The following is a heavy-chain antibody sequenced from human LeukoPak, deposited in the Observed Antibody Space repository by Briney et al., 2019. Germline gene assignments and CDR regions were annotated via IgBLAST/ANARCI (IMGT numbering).Heavy chain of an antibody. CDR2: ISSSSSYI. CDR1: GFTFSSYS. CDR3: ARSYMTTVTR. Sequence: GGSLRLSCAASGFTFSSYSMTWVRQAPGKGLEWVSSISSSSSYIYYADSVKGRFTISRDNAKNSLYLQLNSLGAEDTAVYYCARSYMTTVTRWGQGTLVTVSS. V-gene: IGHV3-21*01. J-gene: IGHJ4*02. D-gene: IGHD4-17*01.